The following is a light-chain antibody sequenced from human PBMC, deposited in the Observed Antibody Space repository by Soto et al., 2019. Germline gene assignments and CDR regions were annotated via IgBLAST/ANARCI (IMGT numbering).Light chain of an antibody. CDR3: SSYAGTNNYVV. Sequence: QSALTQPPSASGSPGQSVTISCTGTRGDIGIYDYVSWYQHHPGKAPKLVIYEVSQRPSGVPDSFYGSKSGNTASLTVSRLQAEDEADYYCSSYAGTNNYVVFGGGTKLTVL. V-gene: IGLV2-8*01. CDR1: RGDIGIYDY. CDR2: EVS. J-gene: IGLJ2*01.